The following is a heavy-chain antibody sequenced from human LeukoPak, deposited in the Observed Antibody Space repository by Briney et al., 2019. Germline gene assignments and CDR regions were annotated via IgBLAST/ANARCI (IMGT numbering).Heavy chain of an antibody. CDR3: ARKYSSSWWNYYYYYMGV. D-gene: IGHD6-13*01. CDR1: GGSISSSSYY. Sequence: SETLSLTCTVSGGSISSSSYYWGWIRQPPGKGLEWIGKINHSGSTNYDPSLKSRVTISVDTSKNQFSLKLSSVTATDTAVYYCARKYSSSWWNYYYYYMGVWGKGTTVTVSS. CDR2: INHSGST. J-gene: IGHJ6*03. V-gene: IGHV4-39*07.